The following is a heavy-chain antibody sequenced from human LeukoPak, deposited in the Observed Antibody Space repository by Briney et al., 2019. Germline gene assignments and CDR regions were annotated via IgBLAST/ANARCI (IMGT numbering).Heavy chain of an antibody. CDR3: ARDPRSITSRRGDYYFGMDV. D-gene: IGHD1-14*01. Sequence: PGGYLRLSCAASGFTFSSYDMHWVRQSTGKGLEWVSCIGTAGDTFYPDSVKGRFTISRDNAKNSLYLQMNSLRAGDTGVYFCARDPRSITSRRGDYYFGMDVWGQGTAVTVSS. J-gene: IGHJ6*02. CDR2: IGTAGDT. CDR1: GFTFSSYD. V-gene: IGHV3-13*01.